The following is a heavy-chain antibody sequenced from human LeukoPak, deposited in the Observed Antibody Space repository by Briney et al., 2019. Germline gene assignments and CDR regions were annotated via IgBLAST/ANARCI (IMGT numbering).Heavy chain of an antibody. CDR3: AKAVKNSNYVDY. CDR1: GFTFSSYG. D-gene: IGHD4-11*01. V-gene: IGHV3-30*02. CDR2: IWYDGSNK. J-gene: IGHJ4*02. Sequence: GGSLRLSCAASGFTFSSYGMHWVRQAPGKGLEWVAVIWYDGSNKYYADSVKGRFTISRDNSKNTLYLQMNSLRAEDTAVYYCAKAVKNSNYVDYWGQGTLVTVSS.